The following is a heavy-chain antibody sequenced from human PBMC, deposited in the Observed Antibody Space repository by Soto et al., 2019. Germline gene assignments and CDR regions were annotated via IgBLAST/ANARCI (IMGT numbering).Heavy chain of an antibody. CDR2: INQDGSDK. CDR3: ARVWNDGRIDY. V-gene: IGHV3-7*01. J-gene: IGHJ4*02. CDR1: GFTFRSYW. D-gene: IGHD1-1*01. Sequence: EVQLVESGGGLVQPGGSLRLSCAGSGFTFRSYWMSWVRQAPGKGLEWVANINQDGSDKFYMDSMKGRFTSSRDNAENSLYLQMNSLRAEDTAVYYCARVWNDGRIDYWGQGTLVTVSS.